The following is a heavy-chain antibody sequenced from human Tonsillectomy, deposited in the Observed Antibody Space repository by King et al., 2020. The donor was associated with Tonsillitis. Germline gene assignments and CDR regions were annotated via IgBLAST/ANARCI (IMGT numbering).Heavy chain of an antibody. CDR3: ATKYYDYGWGSYDNWFDP. CDR2: IYYSGST. CDR1: GGSISSSSYY. D-gene: IGHD3-16*01. J-gene: IGHJ5*02. V-gene: IGHV4-39*07. Sequence: QLQESGPGLVKPSETLSLTCTVSGGSISSSSYYWGWIRQPPGKGLEWIGSIYYSGSTYYNPSLKSRVTISVDTSKNQFSLKLSSVTAADTAVYYCATKYYDYGWGSYDNWFDPWGQGTLVTVSS.